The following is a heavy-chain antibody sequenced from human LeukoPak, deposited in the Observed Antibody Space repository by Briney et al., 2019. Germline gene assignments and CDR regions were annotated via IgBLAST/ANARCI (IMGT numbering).Heavy chain of an antibody. CDR3: TSTVLGRADWLDP. CDR1: GFTFSSYS. Sequence: PGGSLRLSCAASGFTFSSYSMNWVRQAPGKGLEWVSSISSSSSYIYYADSVKGRFTISRDNAKNSLYLQMNSLRAEDTAVYYCTSTVLGRADWLDPWGLGTPVTVSS. D-gene: IGHD7-27*01. CDR2: ISSSSSYI. V-gene: IGHV3-21*01. J-gene: IGHJ5*02.